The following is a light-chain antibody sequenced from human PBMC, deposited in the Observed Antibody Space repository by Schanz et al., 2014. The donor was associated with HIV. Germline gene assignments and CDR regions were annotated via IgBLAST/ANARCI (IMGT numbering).Light chain of an antibody. V-gene: IGKV3-20*01. J-gene: IGKJ1*01. CDR2: GAS. CDR1: QTVSSRF. Sequence: EIVLTQSPGTLSLSPGERATLSCRASQTVSSRFIVWYQQEPGQPPRLLIYGASSRATGIPDRFSGSGSGTDFTLTISRLEPEDFAVYYCQQYGSSPPWTFGQGTKVEIK. CDR3: QQYGSSPPWT.